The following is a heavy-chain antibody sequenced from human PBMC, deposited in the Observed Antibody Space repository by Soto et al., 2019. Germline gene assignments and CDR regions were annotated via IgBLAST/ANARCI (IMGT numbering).Heavy chain of an antibody. CDR3: AKGTDWRPTTVGPYFQH. CDR1: GFTFSSYA. V-gene: IGHV3-23*01. D-gene: IGHD1-1*01. Sequence: GGSLRLSCAASGFTFSSYAMSWVRQAPGKGLEWVSAISGSGGSTYYADSVKGRFTISRDNSKNTLYLQMNSLRAEDTAVYYCAKGTDWRPTTVGPYFQHWGQGTLVTVSS. J-gene: IGHJ1*01. CDR2: ISGSGGST.